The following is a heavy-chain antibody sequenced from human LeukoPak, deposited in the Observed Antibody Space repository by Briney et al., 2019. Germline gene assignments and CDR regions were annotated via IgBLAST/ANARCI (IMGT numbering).Heavy chain of an antibody. CDR3: ARAGVTTKLNYYYYYMDV. V-gene: IGHV1-2*02. D-gene: IGHD4-11*01. CDR2: INPNSGGT. CDR1: GYTFTGYY. Sequence: ASVKVSCKASGYTFTGYYMHWVRQAPGQGLEWMGWINPNSGGTNYAQKFQGRVTITADESTSTAYMELSSLRSEDTAVYYCARAGVTTKLNYYYYYMDVWGKGTTVTVSS. J-gene: IGHJ6*03.